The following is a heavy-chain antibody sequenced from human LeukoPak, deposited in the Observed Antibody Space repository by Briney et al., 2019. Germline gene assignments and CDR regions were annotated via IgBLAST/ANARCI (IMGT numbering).Heavy chain of an antibody. V-gene: IGHV3-74*01. D-gene: IGHD4-17*01. CDR1: GFTFSTYW. CDR2: IKGDGSST. J-gene: IGHJ4*02. Sequence: GGSLILSCAASGFTFSTYWMHWVRQAPGKGLVWVARIKGDGSSTIYADAVKGRFTISRDNSKNTLYLQTSSLRAEDTAVYYCARASTTVPNLLDHWGRGTLVTVSS. CDR3: ARASTTVPNLLDH.